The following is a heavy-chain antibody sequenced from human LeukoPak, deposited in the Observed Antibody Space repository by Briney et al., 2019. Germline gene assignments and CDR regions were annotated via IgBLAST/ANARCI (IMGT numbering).Heavy chain of an antibody. CDR3: ARQKYLRGPDVEYFDY. CDR1: GFIFSSHS. Sequence: PGGSLRLSYAGFGFIFSSHSMNWVRQAPGKGLKWEALISYDGSNTYYADSVRGRFTISRDNSKNTLYLQMNSLRAEDTAVYYCARQKYLRGPDVEYFDYWGQGTLVTVSS. V-gene: IGHV3-30*03. CDR2: ISYDGSNT. D-gene: IGHD2-2*01. J-gene: IGHJ4*02.